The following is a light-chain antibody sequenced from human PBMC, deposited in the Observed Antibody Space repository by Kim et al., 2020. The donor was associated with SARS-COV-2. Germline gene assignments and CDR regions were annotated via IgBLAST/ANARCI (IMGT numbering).Light chain of an antibody. CDR1: QSVTSK. CDR3: QQYYNWPLT. V-gene: IGKV3-15*01. J-gene: IGKJ4*01. CDR2: GAS. Sequence: VVPGEGPTLSCRARQSVTSKLAWYQQKPGQGPRLLIYGASTRATGIPARFSGSGSGTEFTLTISSLQSEDFAVYYCQQYYNWPLTFGGGTKVDIK.